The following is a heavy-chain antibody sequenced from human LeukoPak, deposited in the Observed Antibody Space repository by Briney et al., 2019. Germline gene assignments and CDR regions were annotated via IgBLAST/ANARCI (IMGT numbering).Heavy chain of an antibody. Sequence: GGSLRLSCAASGFTVSSNYMSWVRQAPGKGLEGVSVIYSAGNTYYADSVKGRFTISRDNSKNTLYLQMNSLRAEDTAVYYCAREALWFGELLAFDIWGQGTMVTVSS. J-gene: IGHJ3*02. CDR3: AREALWFGELLAFDI. V-gene: IGHV3-53*01. CDR2: IYSAGNT. CDR1: GFTVSSNY. D-gene: IGHD3-10*01.